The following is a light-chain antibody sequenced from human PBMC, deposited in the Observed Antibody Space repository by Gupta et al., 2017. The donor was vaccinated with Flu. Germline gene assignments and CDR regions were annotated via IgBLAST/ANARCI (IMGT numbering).Light chain of an antibody. CDR2: EVS. Sequence: ALPQPASVSGSPGQSITISCTGTSSDVGGYNYVSWYQQHPGKAPKLMIYEVSNRPSGVSNRFSGSKSGNTASLTISGLQAEDEADYYCSSYTSSSTLWVFGGGTKLTVL. V-gene: IGLV2-14*01. CDR3: SSYTSSSTLWV. CDR1: SSDVGGYNY. J-gene: IGLJ3*02.